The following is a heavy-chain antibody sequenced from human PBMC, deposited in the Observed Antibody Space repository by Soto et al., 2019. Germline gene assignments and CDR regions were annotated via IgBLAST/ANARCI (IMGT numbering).Heavy chain of an antibody. CDR2: ISYDGSNK. V-gene: IGHV3-30*18. D-gene: IGHD3-22*01. CDR3: AKDGVSTMIVSHPPYYYGMDV. CDR1: GFTFSSYG. Sequence: GGSLRLSCAASGFTFSSYGMHWVRQAPGKGLEWVAVISYDGSNKYYADSVKGRFTISRDNSKNTLYLQMNSLRAEDTAVYYCAKDGVSTMIVSHPPYYYGMDVWGQGTTVTVSS. J-gene: IGHJ6*02.